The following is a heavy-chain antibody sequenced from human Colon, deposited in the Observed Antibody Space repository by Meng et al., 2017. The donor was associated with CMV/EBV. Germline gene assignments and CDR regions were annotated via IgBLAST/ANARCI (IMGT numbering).Heavy chain of an antibody. V-gene: IGHV3-30*02. J-gene: IGHJ3*02. D-gene: IGHD1-26*01. Sequence: GESLKISCAASGFTFSTSGMHWVRQAPGKGLEWVAFIHYEGRYKYYADSVEGRFTISRDSSRNTLYLQMSRLTVEDTAEYYCTKGWEMAFEIWGQGTTVTVSS. CDR3: TKGWEMAFEI. CDR2: IHYEGRYK. CDR1: GFTFSTSG.